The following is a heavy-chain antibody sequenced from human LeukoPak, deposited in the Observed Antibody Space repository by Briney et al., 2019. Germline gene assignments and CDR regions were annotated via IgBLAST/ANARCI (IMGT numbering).Heavy chain of an antibody. CDR3: ARPVYSGYDQGAFDY. V-gene: IGHV1-18*01. D-gene: IGHD5-12*01. CDR1: GYTFTSYG. CDR2: ISAYNGNT. Sequence: ASVKVSCKASGYTFTSYGITWVRQAPGQGLEWMGWISAYNGNTNYAQKLQGRVTMTTDTSTSTAYMELRSLRSDDTAVYYCARPVYSGYDQGAFDYWGQGTLVTVSS. J-gene: IGHJ4*02.